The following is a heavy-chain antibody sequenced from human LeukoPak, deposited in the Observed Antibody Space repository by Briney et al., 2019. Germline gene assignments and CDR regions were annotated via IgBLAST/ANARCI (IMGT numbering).Heavy chain of an antibody. J-gene: IGHJ5*02. D-gene: IGHD4-17*01. Sequence: GEALKTSCKTSGYDFSTKWIGWVRPMPGKGLEWMGIIYTSDSITKYNPSFQGHVTMSADTSINTAYLEWRSLKASDTAMYYCARLAPDYADYWFDPWGQGTLVTVSS. CDR2: IYTSDSIT. CDR1: GYDFSTKW. CDR3: ARLAPDYADYWFDP. V-gene: IGHV5-51*01.